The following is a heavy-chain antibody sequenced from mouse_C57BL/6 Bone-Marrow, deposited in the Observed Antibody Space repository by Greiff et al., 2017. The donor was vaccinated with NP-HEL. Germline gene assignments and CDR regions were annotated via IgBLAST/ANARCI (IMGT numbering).Heavy chain of an antibody. CDR2: FYPGSGSI. D-gene: IGHD3-2*02. J-gene: IGHJ3*01. V-gene: IGHV1-62-2*01. Sequence: QVHVKQSGAELVKPGASVKLSCKASGYTFTEYTIHWVKQRSGQGLEWIGWFYPGSGSIKYNEKFKDKATLTADKSSSTVYMELSRLTSEDSAVYFCARHEEELRLPAWFAYWGQGTLVTVSA. CDR1: GYTFTEYT. CDR3: ARHEEELRLPAWFAY.